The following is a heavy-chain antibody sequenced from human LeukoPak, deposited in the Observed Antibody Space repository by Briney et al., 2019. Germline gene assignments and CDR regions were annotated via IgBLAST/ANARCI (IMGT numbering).Heavy chain of an antibody. CDR3: AGEDNSSGYRPFDI. J-gene: IGHJ3*02. V-gene: IGHV1-2*04. D-gene: IGHD3-22*01. CDR2: INPNNGGT. CDR1: GYTFTGYY. Sequence: ASVTVSFKASGYTFTGYYIHWVRQAPGQGVEWMGWINPNNGGTNYVQKFQGWVTMTRDTSISTAYMELSRLRSNDTAVYYCAGEDNSSGYRPFDIWGQGTMVTVPS.